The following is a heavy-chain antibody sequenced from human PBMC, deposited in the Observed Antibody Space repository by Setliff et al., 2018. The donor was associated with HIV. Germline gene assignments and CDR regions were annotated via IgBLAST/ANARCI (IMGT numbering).Heavy chain of an antibody. J-gene: IGHJ1*01. CDR3: ARREPPASRSGLLY. CDR2: VQYVGPA. V-gene: IGHV4-59*01. Sequence: SETLSLTCSVSGDDINRDFWTWMRQPPGKGLEWIGYVQYVGPANYNPSLQSRPTLSIDTSKNQFSLKLISVTAADTAVYYCARREPPASRSGLLYWGQGMLVTVSS. CDR1: GDDINRDF. D-gene: IGHD3-22*01.